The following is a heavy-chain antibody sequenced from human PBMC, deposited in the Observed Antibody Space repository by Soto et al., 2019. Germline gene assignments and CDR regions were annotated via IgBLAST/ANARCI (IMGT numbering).Heavy chain of an antibody. Sequence: EVQLVESGGGLVQPGRSLRLSCAASGFTFDDYAMHWVRQAPGKGLEWVSGISWNSGSIGYADSVKGRFTISRDNAKNSLYLQMNSLRAEDTALYYCARAKGGYDYAWRGGLDYWGQGTLVTVSS. CDR3: ARAKGGYDYAWRGGLDY. CDR2: ISWNSGSI. D-gene: IGHD5-12*01. CDR1: GFTFDDYA. J-gene: IGHJ4*02. V-gene: IGHV3-9*01.